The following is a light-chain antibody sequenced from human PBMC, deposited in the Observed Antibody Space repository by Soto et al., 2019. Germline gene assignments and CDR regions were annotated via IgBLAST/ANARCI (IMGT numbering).Light chain of an antibody. Sequence: QSALTQPASVSGSPGQSITISCTGTNSDVGDYNYVSWFQQHPGKAPKLMIYDVSNRPSGVSNRFSGSESGNTASLTISGLQAEDEADYYCSSYTSSSTWVFGGGTKLTVL. V-gene: IGLV2-14*01. CDR3: SSYTSSSTWV. J-gene: IGLJ3*02. CDR1: NSDVGDYNY. CDR2: DVS.